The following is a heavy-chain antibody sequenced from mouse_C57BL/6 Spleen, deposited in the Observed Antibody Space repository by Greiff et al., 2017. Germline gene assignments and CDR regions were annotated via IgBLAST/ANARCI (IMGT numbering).Heavy chain of an antibody. V-gene: IGHV1-9*01. Sequence: VQLVASGAELMKPGASVKLSCKATGYTFTGYWIEWVKQRPGHGLEWIGEILPGSGSTNYTATLTGTATFTADTSSKTSYIQLSSLTTEDSAIYYCARTYYSTPCYFDYWGQGTTLTVSS. CDR3: ARTYYSTPCYFDY. CDR1: GYTFTGYW. D-gene: IGHD2-5*01. CDR2: ILPGSGST. J-gene: IGHJ2*01.